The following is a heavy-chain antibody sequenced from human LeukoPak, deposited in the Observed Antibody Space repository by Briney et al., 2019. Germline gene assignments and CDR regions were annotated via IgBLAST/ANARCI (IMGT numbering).Heavy chain of an antibody. V-gene: IGHV3-21*01. CDR1: GFTFSNYS. CDR2: ISSSSRYI. CDR3: AREGNSYGRYFDY. D-gene: IGHD5-18*01. Sequence: GGSLRLSCAASGFTFSNYSMNWVRQAPGKGLEWVSSISSSSRYIYYADSVKGRFTISKDNAKNSLYLQMNSLRAEDTAVYYCAREGNSYGRYFDYWGQGTLVTVSS. J-gene: IGHJ4*02.